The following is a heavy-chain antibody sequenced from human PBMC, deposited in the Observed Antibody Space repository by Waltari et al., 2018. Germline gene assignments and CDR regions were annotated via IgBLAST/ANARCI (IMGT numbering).Heavy chain of an antibody. CDR2: LNHSGST. V-gene: IGHV4-34*01. D-gene: IGHD5-18*01. CDR3: ARGHSYGHYFDY. CDR1: GGSFSGYY. J-gene: IGHJ4*02. Sequence: QVQLQQWGAGLLKPSETLSLTCAVYGGSFSGYYWSWIRQPPGKGLEWIGELNHSGSTNYNPSLKSRVTISVDTSKNQFSLKLSSVTAADTAVYYCARGHSYGHYFDYWGQGTLVTVSS.